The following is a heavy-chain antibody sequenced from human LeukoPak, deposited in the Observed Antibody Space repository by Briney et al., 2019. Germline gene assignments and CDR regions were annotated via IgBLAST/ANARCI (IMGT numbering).Heavy chain of an antibody. J-gene: IGHJ6*03. CDR1: GFTFSDYY. Sequence: PGGSLXXSXAASGFTFSDYYMSWIRQAPGKGLEWVSYISSSGSTIYYADSVKGRFTISRDNAKNSLYLQMNSLRVEDTAVYYCARDVVPATINQYYYYYMDVWGKGTTVTVSS. V-gene: IGHV3-11*04. CDR3: ARDVVPATINQYYYYYMDV. CDR2: ISSSGSTI. D-gene: IGHD2-2*02.